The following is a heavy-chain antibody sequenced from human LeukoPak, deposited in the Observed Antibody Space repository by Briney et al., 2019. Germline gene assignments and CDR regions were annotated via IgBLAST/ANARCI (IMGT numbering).Heavy chain of an antibody. CDR1: EFSFNNAW. Sequence: PGGSLRLSCAASEFSFNNAWMSWVRQAPGKGLVWVSRINGDESSTAYADSVKGRFTISRDNARNTLYLQMNSLRVEDTAIYYCARDRAESNWTNHTLFDSWGQGTPVTVSS. CDR2: INGDESST. CDR3: ARDRAESNWTNHTLFDS. V-gene: IGHV3-74*01. J-gene: IGHJ4*02. D-gene: IGHD1/OR15-1a*01.